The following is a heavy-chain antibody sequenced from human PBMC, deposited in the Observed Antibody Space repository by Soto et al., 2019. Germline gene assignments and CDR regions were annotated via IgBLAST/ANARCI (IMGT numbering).Heavy chain of an antibody. Sequence: QVQLVQSGAEVKKPGASVKVSCKASGYTFTSYGISWVLQAPGQGLEWMGWLSAYNGNTNYAQKLKGRVTITTDTSTSTAYMELRSRRSDDTAVYSCARHSPTLSITPRPWGQGTLVTVSS. CDR1: GYTFTSYG. CDR2: LSAYNGNT. CDR3: ARHSPTLSITPRP. J-gene: IGHJ5*02. V-gene: IGHV1-18*04. D-gene: IGHD3-10*01.